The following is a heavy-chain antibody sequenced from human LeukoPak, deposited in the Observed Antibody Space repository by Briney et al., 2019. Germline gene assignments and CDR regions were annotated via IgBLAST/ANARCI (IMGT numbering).Heavy chain of an antibody. V-gene: IGHV3-23*01. Sequence: GGSLRLSCAASGFTFSSYAMSWVRQAPGKGLEWVSAISGSGGSTYYADSVKGRFTISRDNSKNTLYLQMNSLRAEDTAVYYCAKYQRYDILTGPFDYWGQGTLVTVSS. CDR3: AKYQRYDILTGPFDY. J-gene: IGHJ4*02. CDR1: GFTFSSYA. CDR2: ISGSGGST. D-gene: IGHD3-9*01.